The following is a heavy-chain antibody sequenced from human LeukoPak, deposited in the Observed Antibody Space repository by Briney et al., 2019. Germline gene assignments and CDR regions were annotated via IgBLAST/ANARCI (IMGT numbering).Heavy chain of an antibody. D-gene: IGHD3-16*01. J-gene: IGHJ4*02. Sequence: SQTLSLTCTVSGSSISSGGYYWSWIRQHPGKGLEWIGYIYYSGSTYYNPSLKSRVTISVDTSKNQFSLKLSSVTAADTAVYYCARGVDDYVFDYWGQGTLVTVSS. V-gene: IGHV4-31*03. CDR2: IYYSGST. CDR1: GSSISSGGYY. CDR3: ARGVDDYVFDY.